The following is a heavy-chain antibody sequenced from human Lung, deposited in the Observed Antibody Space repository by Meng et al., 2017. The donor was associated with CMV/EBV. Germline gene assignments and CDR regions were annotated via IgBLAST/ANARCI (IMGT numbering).Heavy chain of an antibody. CDR2: IKEDGTEK. V-gene: IGHV3-7*01. CDR3: AKVGSSTRLERD. CDR1: GFNFKTYW. D-gene: IGHD1-1*01. Sequence: GESXKISCAASGFNFKTYWMTWVRQAPGKGLEWVANIKEDGTEKNYVDSVKGRFTISRDNVKNSVYLQMNSLRADDTAVYYCAKVGSSTRLERDWGHGTLVTVSS. J-gene: IGHJ4*01.